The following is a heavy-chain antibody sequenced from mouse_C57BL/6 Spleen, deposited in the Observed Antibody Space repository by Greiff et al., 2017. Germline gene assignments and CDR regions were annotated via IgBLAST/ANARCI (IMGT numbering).Heavy chain of an antibody. D-gene: IGHD1-1*01. J-gene: IGHJ4*01. Sequence: VQLQQSGPELVKPGASVKISCKASGYAFSSSWMNWVKQRPGQGLEWIGRIYPGDGDTNYNGKFKGKATLTADKSSSTAYMQLSRLTSEDSAVYVWARTVVAYYYAMDYWGQGTSVTVSS. CDR3: ARTVVAYYYAMDY. CDR1: GYAFSSSW. CDR2: IYPGDGDT. V-gene: IGHV1-82*01.